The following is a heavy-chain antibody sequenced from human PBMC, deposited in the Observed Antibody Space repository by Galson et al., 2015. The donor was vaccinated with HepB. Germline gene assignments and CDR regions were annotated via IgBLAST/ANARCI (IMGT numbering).Heavy chain of an antibody. D-gene: IGHD2-2*02. CDR3: AIVVVVVPAAIRAFDI. Sequence: SVKVSCKASGYTFTSYGISWVRQAPGQGLEWMGWISAYNGNTNYAQKLQGRVTMTTDTSTSTAYMELRSLRSDDTAVYYCAIVVVVVPAAIRAFDIWGQGTMVTVSS. CDR1: GYTFTSYG. CDR2: ISAYNGNT. J-gene: IGHJ3*02. V-gene: IGHV1-18*01.